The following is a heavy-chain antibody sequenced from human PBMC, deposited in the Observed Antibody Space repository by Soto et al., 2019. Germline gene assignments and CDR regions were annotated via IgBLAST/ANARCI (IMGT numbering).Heavy chain of an antibody. D-gene: IGHD6-13*01. Sequence: PGGSLRLSCATSGFTFSSYEMNWVRQAPGKGLEWVSYISSSGSTIYHADSVKGRFTISRDNAENSLYLQMDSLRAEDTAVYYCARDQEAGSFFPYYYGMDVWGQGTTVTVSS. CDR1: GFTFSSYE. CDR2: ISSSGSTI. CDR3: ARDQEAGSFFPYYYGMDV. J-gene: IGHJ6*02. V-gene: IGHV3-48*03.